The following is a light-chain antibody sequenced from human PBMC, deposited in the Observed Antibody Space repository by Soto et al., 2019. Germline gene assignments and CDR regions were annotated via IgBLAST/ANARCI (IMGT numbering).Light chain of an antibody. CDR3: SSYTGSSTI. Sequence: QSALTQPASASVSPGQSITISCTGTINDIGSYKYVSWYQQHPGRAPQLIIYDVSYRPSGVSDRFSGSKSGNTASLTISGLRAEDEADYYCSSYTGSSTIFGGGTKLTVL. CDR1: INDIGSYKY. CDR2: DVS. J-gene: IGLJ2*01. V-gene: IGLV2-14*03.